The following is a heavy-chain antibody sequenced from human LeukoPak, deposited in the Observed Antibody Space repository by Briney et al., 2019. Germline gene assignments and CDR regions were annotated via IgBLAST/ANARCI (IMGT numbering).Heavy chain of an antibody. J-gene: IGHJ6*01. CDR3: AKGNRDYVYYGMDV. CDR2: ISWNSGSI. Sequence: GGSLRLSCAASGFTFDDYAMHWVRQAPGKGLEWVSGISWNSGSIGYADSVKGRFTISRDNDKNSLYLQMNSLRAEDTALYYCAKGNRDYVYYGMDVWGQGTTVTVSS. V-gene: IGHV3-9*01. CDR1: GFTFDDYA.